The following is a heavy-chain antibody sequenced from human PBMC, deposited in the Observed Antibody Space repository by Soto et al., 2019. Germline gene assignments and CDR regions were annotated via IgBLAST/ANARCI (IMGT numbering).Heavy chain of an antibody. CDR1: GFTFSSYA. J-gene: IGHJ4*02. Sequence: DVQFLESGGGLVQPEGSLRLSCAASGFTFSSYAMGWVRQGPGKGLEWVAVVSIGGSTHYADSVRGRFTISRDNSKNALSLHMNSLTAEDTAVYFCAKRRGAGGHFDYWGQGDLVTVSS. V-gene: IGHV3-23*01. D-gene: IGHD2-15*01. CDR3: AKRRGAGGHFDY. CDR2: VSIGGST.